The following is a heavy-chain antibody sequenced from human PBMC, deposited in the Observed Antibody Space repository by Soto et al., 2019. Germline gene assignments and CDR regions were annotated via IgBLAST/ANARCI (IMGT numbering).Heavy chain of an antibody. V-gene: IGHV3-7*04. CDR3: VRGDKGGFDL. Sequence: GGSLRLSCAASGFAFSSYWMTWVRQAPGKGLEWVANIKPDGSERYYVDSVKGRFTISRDNAKNSLYLQMNSLRAEDTAVYYCVRGDKGGFDLWGQGTTVTVSS. D-gene: IGHD2-15*01. CDR2: IKPDGSER. J-gene: IGHJ3*01. CDR1: GFAFSSYW.